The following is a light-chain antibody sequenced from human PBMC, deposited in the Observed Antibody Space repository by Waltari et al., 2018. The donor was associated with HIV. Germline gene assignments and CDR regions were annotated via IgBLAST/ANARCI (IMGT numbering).Light chain of an antibody. Sequence: EIVMTQSPATLSVSPGESATLSCRASQSVSSHLAWYQQKPGQAPRLLIYDASIRATGTPARIRGSVYGTDFTLTVSILQSEDFAIYYCQQYHDWYTFGQGTKL. J-gene: IGKJ2*01. CDR1: QSVSSH. CDR3: QQYHDWYT. V-gene: IGKV3D-15*03. CDR2: DAS.